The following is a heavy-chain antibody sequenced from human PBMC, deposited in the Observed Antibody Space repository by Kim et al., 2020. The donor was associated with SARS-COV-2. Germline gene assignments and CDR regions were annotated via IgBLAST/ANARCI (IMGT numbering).Heavy chain of an antibody. V-gene: IGHV3-23*03. J-gene: IGHJ4*02. Sequence: GGSLRLSCAASGFTFSSYAMSWVRQAPGKGLEWVSVIYSGGSSTYYADSVKGRFTISRDNSKNTLYLQMNSLRAEDTAVYYCAKQGQGQQLAPFDYWGQGTLVTVSS. CDR3: AKQGQGQQLAPFDY. D-gene: IGHD6-13*01. CDR2: IYSGGSST. CDR1: GFTFSSYA.